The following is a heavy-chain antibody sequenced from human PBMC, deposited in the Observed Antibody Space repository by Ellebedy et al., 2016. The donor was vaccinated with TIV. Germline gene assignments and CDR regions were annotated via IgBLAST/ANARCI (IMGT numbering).Heavy chain of an antibody. CDR3: TPLLRSLDS. V-gene: IGHV3-15*01. J-gene: IGHJ4*02. CDR1: GFTFHNAW. Sequence: GGSLRLSCAASGFTFHNAWMSWVRQASGKGLEWVGRIKTKTDGETTDYGAPAKGRFIISRDDSKNTMYLQMNSLKSDDTAVYYCTPLLRSLDSWGQGTLVTVSS. D-gene: IGHD2/OR15-2a*01. CDR2: IKTKTDGETT.